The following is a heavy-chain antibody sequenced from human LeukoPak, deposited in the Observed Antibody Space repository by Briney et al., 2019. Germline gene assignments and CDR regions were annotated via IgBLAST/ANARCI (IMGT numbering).Heavy chain of an antibody. Sequence: SETLSLTCTVSGGSISSSSYYWGWIRQPPGRGLEWIGSVYYSGSTYYNPSLKSRVTISVDTSKTHFSLKLSSVTAADTAVYYCARDPYYYDSSGYSDDYWGQGTLVTVSS. CDR3: ARDPYYYDSSGYSDDY. J-gene: IGHJ4*02. D-gene: IGHD3-22*01. CDR1: GGSISSSSYY. CDR2: VYYSGST. V-gene: IGHV4-39*07.